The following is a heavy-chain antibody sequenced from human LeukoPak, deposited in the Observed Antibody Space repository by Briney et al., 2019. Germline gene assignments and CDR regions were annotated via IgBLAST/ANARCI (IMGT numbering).Heavy chain of an antibody. V-gene: IGHV3-13*01. CDR1: GFTFSSYD. Sequence: GGSLRLSCAASGFTFSSYDMHWVRQATGKGLEWVSAIGTAGDTYYPGSVKGRFTISRENAKNTMYLQMNSLNAEDTAVYYCAEDEVVPGYYYTDVWGRGTTVTISS. J-gene: IGHJ6*03. CDR3: AEDEVVPGYYYTDV. CDR2: IGTAGDT. D-gene: IGHD2-2*01.